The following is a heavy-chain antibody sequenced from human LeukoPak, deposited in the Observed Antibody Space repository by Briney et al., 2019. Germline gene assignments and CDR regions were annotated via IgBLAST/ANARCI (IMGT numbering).Heavy chain of an antibody. CDR2: IIPILGIA. CDR3: ARGRRELDAFDI. Sequence: SVKVSCKASGGTFSNYTISWVRQAPGQGLEWMGRIIPILGIANYAQKFQGRVTITADKSTSTAYMELSSLRSEDTAVYYCARGRRELDAFDIWGQGTMVTVSS. D-gene: IGHD1-26*01. J-gene: IGHJ3*02. CDR1: GGTFSNYT. V-gene: IGHV1-69*02.